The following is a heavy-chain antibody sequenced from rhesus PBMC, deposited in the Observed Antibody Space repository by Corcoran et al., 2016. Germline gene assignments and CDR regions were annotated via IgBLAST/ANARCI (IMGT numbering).Heavy chain of an antibody. J-gene: IGHJ1*01. V-gene: IGHV4S12*01. D-gene: IGHD2-27*01. CDR2: IYSNSERT. CDR3: ASCSGISCYEGEYFEF. Sequence: QVQLQESGPGVVKPSETLSLTCAVSGGTISSGYYYWSWIRQPPGTGLEGSGGIYSNSERTTYNPSLESRVTISNDPSKNQFSLKLSSVTSTDTAVYYCASCSGISCYEGEYFEFWGQGALVTVSS. CDR1: GGTISSGYYY.